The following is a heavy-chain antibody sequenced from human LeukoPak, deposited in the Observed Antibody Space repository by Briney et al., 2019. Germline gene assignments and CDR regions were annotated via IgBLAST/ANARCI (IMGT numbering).Heavy chain of an antibody. J-gene: IGHJ5*02. V-gene: IGHV3-30*18. D-gene: IGHD1-26*01. CDR3: AKGGRDSAPA. CDR1: GFTFSTYW. CDR2: ISYDGSNK. Sequence: GGSLRLSCAASGFTFSTYWMHWVRQAPGKGLEWVAVISYDGSNKYYADSVKGRFTISRDNSKNTLYLQMNTLTAEDTAVYYCAKGGRDSAPAWGQGTLVTVSS.